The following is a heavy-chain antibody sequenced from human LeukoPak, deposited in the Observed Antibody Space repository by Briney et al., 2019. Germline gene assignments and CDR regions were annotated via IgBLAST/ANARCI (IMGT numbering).Heavy chain of an antibody. CDR1: GFTFSSYS. Sequence: GGSLRLSCAASGFTFSSYSMNWVRQAPGKGLEWVSSISSSSSYIYYADSVKGRFTISRDNAKNSLYLQMNSLRAEDTAVYYCARERQWEPHYYGMDVWGQGTTVTVSS. D-gene: IGHD1-26*01. V-gene: IGHV3-21*01. J-gene: IGHJ6*02. CDR2: ISSSSSYI. CDR3: ARERQWEPHYYGMDV.